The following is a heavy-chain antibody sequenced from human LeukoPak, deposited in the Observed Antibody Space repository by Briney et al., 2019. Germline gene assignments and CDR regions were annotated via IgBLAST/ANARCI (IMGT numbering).Heavy chain of an antibody. CDR3: ARAFWSGYYVAFDI. Sequence: ASVTLSCKVSGYTFTSYGISWVRQGPGQGLERMGLVSAYNGNTNYAQKIQGRVTMTTDTSTSTAYMELRSLRSDDPAVYYRARAFWSGYYVAFDIWGQGTMVTVSS. D-gene: IGHD3-3*01. V-gene: IGHV1-18*01. J-gene: IGHJ3*02. CDR2: VSAYNGNT. CDR1: GYTFTSYG.